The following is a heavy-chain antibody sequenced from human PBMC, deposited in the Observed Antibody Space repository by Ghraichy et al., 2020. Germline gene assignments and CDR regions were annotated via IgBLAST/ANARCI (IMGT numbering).Heavy chain of an antibody. CDR3: AKVPATAPLNYYYYYGMDV. D-gene: IGHD2-21*02. CDR2: EKKK. V-gene: IGHV3-30*02. Sequence: EKKKYYADSVKGRFTISRDNSKNTLYLQMNSLRTEDTAVYYCAKVPATAPLNYYYYYGMDVWG. J-gene: IGHJ6*02.